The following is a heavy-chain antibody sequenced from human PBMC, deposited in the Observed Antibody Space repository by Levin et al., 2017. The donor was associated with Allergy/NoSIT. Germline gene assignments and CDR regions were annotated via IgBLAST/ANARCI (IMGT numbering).Heavy chain of an antibody. J-gene: IGHJ4*02. D-gene: IGHD6-19*01. CDR3: ASGYSSGWYYFDY. V-gene: IGHV3-30*04. Sequence: GESLKISCAASGFTFSSYAMHWVRQAPGKGLEWVAVISYDGSNKYYADSVKGRFTISRDNSKNTLYLQMNSLRAEDTAVYYCASGYSSGWYYFDYWGQGTLVTVSS. CDR2: ISYDGSNK. CDR1: GFTFSSYA.